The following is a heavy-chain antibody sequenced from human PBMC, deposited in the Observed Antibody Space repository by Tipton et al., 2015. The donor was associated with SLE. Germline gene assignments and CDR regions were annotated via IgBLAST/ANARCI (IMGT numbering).Heavy chain of an antibody. D-gene: IGHD5-12*01. CDR3: ARGGVGGYDYFDY. V-gene: IGHV4-31*03. J-gene: IGHJ4*02. Sequence: LRLSCTVSGDSIRSGGYYWTWIRQHPGKGLEWIGHIHHSGSTSYNPTLRSRVTISVDTSKNQFSLMLSSVTAADTAVYYCARGGVGGYDYFDYWGRGTLVTVSS. CDR2: IHHSGST. CDR1: GDSIRSGGYY.